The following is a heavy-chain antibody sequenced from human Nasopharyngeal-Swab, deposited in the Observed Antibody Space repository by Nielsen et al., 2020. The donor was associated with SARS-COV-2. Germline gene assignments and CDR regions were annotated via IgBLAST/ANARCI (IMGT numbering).Heavy chain of an antibody. D-gene: IGHD3-3*01. V-gene: IGHV3-30*02. CDR2: IRYDGSNQ. CDR1: GFTFSSFA. J-gene: IGHJ6*02. CDR3: ARDGLDYDFWSAYFMDV. Sequence: GESLKISCAASGFTFSSFAMHWVRQAPGKGLQWVAFIRYDGSNQDYADSVKGRFTISRDNAKNSLSLQMNSLRAEDTAVYYCARDGLDYDFWSAYFMDVWGQGTTVTVSS.